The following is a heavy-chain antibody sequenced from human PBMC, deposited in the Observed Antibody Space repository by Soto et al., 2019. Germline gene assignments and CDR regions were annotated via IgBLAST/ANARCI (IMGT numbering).Heavy chain of an antibody. J-gene: IGHJ6*02. CDR3: ARAPTYSYGSGTPYYFYAMDV. D-gene: IGHD3-10*01. Sequence: PSETLSLTCTVSGDSVSRYYWNWIRQPPGKGLEWIGYIYNSGSTNYNPSLKSRVTISVDTSKNQFSLTLTSVTAADTAVYYCARAPTYSYGSGTPYYFYAMDVWSQGTTVTVSS. CDR1: GDSVSRYY. CDR2: IYNSGST. V-gene: IGHV4-59*02.